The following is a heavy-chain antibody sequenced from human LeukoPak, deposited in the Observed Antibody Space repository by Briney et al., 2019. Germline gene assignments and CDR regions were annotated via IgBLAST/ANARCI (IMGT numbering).Heavy chain of an antibody. CDR1: GYSFTSYW. Sequence: GESLKISCKGSGYSFTSYWIGWVRQMPGKGLEWMGIIYPGDSDTRYSPSFQGQVTISADKSISTAYLQWSSLKASDTAMYYCARQPKSMIVVVTPSYYFDYWGQGTLVTVSS. J-gene: IGHJ4*02. V-gene: IGHV5-51*01. CDR2: IYPGDSDT. CDR3: ARQPKSMIVVVTPSYYFDY. D-gene: IGHD3-22*01.